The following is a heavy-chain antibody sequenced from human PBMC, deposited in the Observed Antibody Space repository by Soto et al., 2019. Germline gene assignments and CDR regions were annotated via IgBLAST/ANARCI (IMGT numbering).Heavy chain of an antibody. J-gene: IGHJ6*02. CDR2: MNPNSGNA. Sequence: ASVKVACKASGYTFTSYDINWVRQASGQGLEWMGWMNPNSGNAGYAQKFQGRVTMTRNTSISTAYMELSSLRSEDTAVYYCARGYCSQSYYYYYGMDVCGQGTTVTVS. D-gene: IGHD2-15*01. CDR1: GYTFTSYD. V-gene: IGHV1-8*01. CDR3: ARGYCSQSYYYYYGMDV.